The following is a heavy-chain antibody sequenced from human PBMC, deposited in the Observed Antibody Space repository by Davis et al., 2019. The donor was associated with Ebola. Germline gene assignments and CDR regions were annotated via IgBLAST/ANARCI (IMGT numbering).Heavy chain of an antibody. D-gene: IGHD2-15*01. CDR2: MNPHSGNT. CDR1: GYSFTDDG. CDR3: ATPSEMVAAPYYYYYGRDV. V-gene: IGHV1-8*01. Sequence: ASVKVSCKASGYSFTDDGISWVRQATGQGLEWMGWMNPHSGNTGYASKFQGRVTMTRDNSINTAYMELSSLTSEDTAVYYCATPSEMVAAPYYYYYGRDVWGQGTTVTVSS. J-gene: IGHJ6*02.